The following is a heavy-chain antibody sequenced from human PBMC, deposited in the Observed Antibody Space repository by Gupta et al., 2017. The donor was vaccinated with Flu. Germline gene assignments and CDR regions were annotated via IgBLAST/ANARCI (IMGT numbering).Heavy chain of an antibody. V-gene: IGHV3-9*01. CDR2: ISWNSGSI. D-gene: IGHD3-10*01. J-gene: IGHJ6*02. Sequence: EVQLVESGGGLVQPGRSLRLSCAASGFTFDDYAMHWVRQAPGKGLEWVSGISWNSGSIGYADSVKGRFTISRDNAKNSLYLQMNSLRAEDTALYYCASLFQSVRGARGPDYYYGMDVWGQGTTVTVSS. CDR1: GFTFDDYA. CDR3: ASLFQSVRGARGPDYYYGMDV.